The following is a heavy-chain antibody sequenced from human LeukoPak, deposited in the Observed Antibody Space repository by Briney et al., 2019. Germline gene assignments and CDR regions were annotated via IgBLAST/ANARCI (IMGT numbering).Heavy chain of an antibody. J-gene: IGHJ5*02. CDR3: ARVGGNWYYDILTGVYGGRTGFDP. CDR1: GYTFTCYY. D-gene: IGHD3-9*01. Sequence: ASVKVSCKASGYTFTCYYMHWVRQAPGQGLEWMGWINPNSGGTNYAQKFQGRVTMTRDTSISTAYMELSRLRSDDTAVYYCARVGGNWYYDILTGVYGGRTGFDPWGQGTLVTVSS. CDR2: INPNSGGT. V-gene: IGHV1-2*02.